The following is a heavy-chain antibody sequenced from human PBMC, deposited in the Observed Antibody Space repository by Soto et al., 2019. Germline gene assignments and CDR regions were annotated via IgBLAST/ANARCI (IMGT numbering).Heavy chain of an antibody. CDR2: IYPGDSDT. CDR3: ARRGGGATSYYYYYGMDV. CDR1: GYSFTSYW. V-gene: IGHV5-51*01. J-gene: IGHJ6*02. D-gene: IGHD3-16*01. Sequence: GESLKISCKGSGYSFTSYWIGWVRQMPGKGLEWMGIIYPGDSDTRYSPSFQGQVTISADKSISTAYLQWSSLKASDTAMYYCARRGGGATSYYYYYGMDVWGQGTTVTVSS.